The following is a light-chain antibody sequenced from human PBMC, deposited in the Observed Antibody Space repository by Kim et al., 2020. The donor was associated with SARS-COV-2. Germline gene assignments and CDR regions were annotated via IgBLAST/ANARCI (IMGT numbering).Light chain of an antibody. V-gene: IGLV2-8*01. CDR2: EVT. Sequence: SVTISCTGTSSDVGSYDFVSWYQHHPGKAPKVIIYEVTKRSSGVPDRFSGSKSGNTASLTVSGLQAEDEADYYCSSHASPNNAFVFGTGTKVTVL. CDR1: SSDVGSYDF. J-gene: IGLJ1*01. CDR3: SSHASPNNAFV.